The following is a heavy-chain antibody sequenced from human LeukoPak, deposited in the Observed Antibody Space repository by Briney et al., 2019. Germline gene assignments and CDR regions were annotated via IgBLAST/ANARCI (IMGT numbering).Heavy chain of an antibody. J-gene: IGHJ4*02. Sequence: PGGSLRLSCAASGFTFSSYEMNWVRQAPGKGLEWVSYISSSGSTIYYADSVKGRFTISRDNSKNTLYLRMNSLRPEDGAVYYCAKDPHYYGSGSYCKAIDYWGQGTLVTVSS. D-gene: IGHD3-10*01. V-gene: IGHV3-48*03. CDR2: ISSSGSTI. CDR3: AKDPHYYGSGSYCKAIDY. CDR1: GFTFSSYE.